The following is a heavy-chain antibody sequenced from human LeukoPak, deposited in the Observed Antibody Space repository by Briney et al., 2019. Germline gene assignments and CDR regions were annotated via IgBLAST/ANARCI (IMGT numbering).Heavy chain of an antibody. V-gene: IGHV3-30*14. CDR1: GFTFSSCA. CDR2: ISYDGSNK. Sequence: GGSLRLSCAASGFTFSSCAMHWVRQAPGKGLEWVAVISYDGSNKYYADSVKGRFTISRDNSKNTLYLQMNSLRVEDTAVYYCASLSGYCRGGTCQSGYWGQGTLVTVSS. D-gene: IGHD2-15*01. J-gene: IGHJ4*02. CDR3: ASLSGYCRGGTCQSGY.